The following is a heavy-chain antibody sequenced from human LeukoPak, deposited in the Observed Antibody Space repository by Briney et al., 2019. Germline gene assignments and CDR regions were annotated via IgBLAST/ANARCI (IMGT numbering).Heavy chain of an antibody. CDR2: ISGNNDYT. CDR3: ANVAKGRYFFYYMDV. Sequence: ASVKVSCKASGYTFTNYGITWVRHGPEQGLQWIGWISGNNDYTKYAHNLQGRVTMTTDTSTSTAYMELRSLRPDDTAVYYCANVAKGRYFFYYMDVWGTGTTVTVSS. J-gene: IGHJ6*03. CDR1: GYTFTNYG. V-gene: IGHV1-18*01. D-gene: IGHD2-15*01.